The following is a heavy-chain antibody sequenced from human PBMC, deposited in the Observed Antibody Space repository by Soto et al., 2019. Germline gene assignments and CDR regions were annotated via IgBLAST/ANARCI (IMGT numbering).Heavy chain of an antibody. J-gene: IGHJ6*02. CDR3: ARDRIGGRPTVTATAGGMDV. CDR1: GGSVSSGSYY. Sequence: SETLSLTCTVSGGSVSSGSYYWSWIRQPPGKGLEWIGYIYYSGSTNYNPSLKSRVTISVDTSKNQFSLKLSSVTAADTAVYYCARDRIGGRPTVTATAGGMDVWGQGTTVTVSS. CDR2: IYYSGST. V-gene: IGHV4-61*01. D-gene: IGHD2-21*02.